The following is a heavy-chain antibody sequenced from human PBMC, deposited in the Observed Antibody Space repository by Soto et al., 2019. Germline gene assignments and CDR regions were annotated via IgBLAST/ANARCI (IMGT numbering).Heavy chain of an antibody. J-gene: IGHJ3*02. D-gene: IGHD5-12*01. CDR3: ARDLGGYDYAFDI. Sequence: SETLSLTCTVSGGSISTYYWSWIRQPPGKGLEWVGYIYYRGSTNYNPSLKSRVTISVDTSKNQFSLKLTSVTPADTAVYYCARDLGGYDYAFDIWGQGTMVTVSS. CDR2: IYYRGST. CDR1: GGSISTYY. V-gene: IGHV4-59*01.